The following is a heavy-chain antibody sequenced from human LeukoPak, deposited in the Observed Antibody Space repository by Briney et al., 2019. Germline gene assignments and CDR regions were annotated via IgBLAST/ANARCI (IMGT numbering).Heavy chain of an antibody. CDR1: GYTFTSYD. J-gene: IGHJ6*02. CDR3: ARGGACSGGSCYSYYYYGMDV. D-gene: IGHD2-15*01. V-gene: IGHV1-8*01. CDR2: MNPNSGNT. Sequence: ASVKVFCKASGYTFTSYDINWVRQATGQGLEWMGWMNPNSGNTGYAQKFQGRVTMTRNTSISTAYMELSSLRSEDTAVYYCARGGACSGGSCYSYYYYGMDVWGQGTTVTVSS.